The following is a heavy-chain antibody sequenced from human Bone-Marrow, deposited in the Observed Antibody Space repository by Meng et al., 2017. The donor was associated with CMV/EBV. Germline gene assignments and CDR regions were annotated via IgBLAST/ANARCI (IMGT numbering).Heavy chain of an antibody. CDR1: GFTFNNYA. CDR3: ARDRSSLDFWSGFLGWLDP. V-gene: IGHV3-30*04. Sequence: SLKISCAASGFTFNNYAMHWVRQAPGKGLEWVAIISLDGINKYIADSVKGRFTISRDNSKKILYLQMNSLRADDTAVYYCARDRSSLDFWSGFLGWLDPWGQGTLVTVSS. D-gene: IGHD3-3*01. CDR2: ISLDGINK. J-gene: IGHJ5*02.